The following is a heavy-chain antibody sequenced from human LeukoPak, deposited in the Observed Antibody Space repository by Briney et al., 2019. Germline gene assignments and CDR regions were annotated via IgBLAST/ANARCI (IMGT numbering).Heavy chain of an antibody. V-gene: IGHV4-4*07. CDR1: GGSISSYY. D-gene: IGHD2-8*01. J-gene: IGHJ4*02. CDR2: IYTSGST. CDR3: ARDIFGPYCTNGVCPYYFDY. Sequence: SETLSLTCTVSGGSISSYYWSWIRQPAGKGLEWIGRIYTSGSTNYNPSLKSRVTMSVDTSKNQFSLKLSSVTAADTAVYYCARDIFGPYCTNGVCPYYFDYWGQGTLVTVSP.